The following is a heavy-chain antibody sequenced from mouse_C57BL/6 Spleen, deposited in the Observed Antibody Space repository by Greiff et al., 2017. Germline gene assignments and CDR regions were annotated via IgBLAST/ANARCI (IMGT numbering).Heavy chain of an antibody. V-gene: IGHV5-12*01. CDR2: ISNGGGST. CDR1: GFTFSDYY. J-gene: IGHJ4*01. D-gene: IGHD2-5*01. CDR3: ERHRAYSNYGGNAMDY. Sequence: EVMLVESGGGLVQPGGSLKLSCAASGFTFSDYYMYWVRQTPEKRLEWVAYISNGGGSTYYPDTVKGRFTISRDNAKNTLYLQMSRLKSEDTAMYYCERHRAYSNYGGNAMDYWGQGTSVTVSS.